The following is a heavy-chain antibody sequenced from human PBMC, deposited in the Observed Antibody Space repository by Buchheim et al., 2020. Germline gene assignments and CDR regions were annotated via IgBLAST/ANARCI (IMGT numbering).Heavy chain of an antibody. CDR2: ISASGGRT. J-gene: IGHJ1*01. Sequence: EVFLVESGGHLVQPGGSLRLSCAASGFPFGGYEMNWVRQAPGKGLECIAYISASGGRTYYVDSVRGRFTISSAHAKHSLSLQMSSLRVEDTAVYYCATDPHYPSGSYWGRGTL. CDR1: GFPFGGYE. V-gene: IGHV3-48*03. CDR3: ATDPHYPSGSY. D-gene: IGHD3-10*01.